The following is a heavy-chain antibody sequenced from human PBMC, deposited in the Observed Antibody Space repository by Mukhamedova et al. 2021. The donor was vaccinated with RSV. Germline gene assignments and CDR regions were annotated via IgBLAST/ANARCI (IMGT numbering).Heavy chain of an antibody. CDR3: ARDLYHAYYYDSSGMKGAVDI. Sequence: WVRQAPGQGLEWMGWISAYNGNTNYAQKPQGRGTMTTDTSTSTAYMELRSLRPDDTAAYYCARDLYHAYYYDSSGMKGAVDIWVEGT. D-gene: IGHD3-22*01. V-gene: IGHV1-18*01. J-gene: IGHJ3*02. CDR2: ISAYNGNT.